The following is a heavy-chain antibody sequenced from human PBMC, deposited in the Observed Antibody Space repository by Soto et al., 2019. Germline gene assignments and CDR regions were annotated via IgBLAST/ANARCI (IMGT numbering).Heavy chain of an antibody. J-gene: IGHJ4*02. CDR2: IYYSGST. D-gene: IGHD4-4*01. CDR3: ASRGFYSNLDY. V-gene: IGHV4-31*03. CDR1: GGSIRSGGYY. Sequence: PSEPPSLTRTVSGGSIRSGGYYWSWIRHHPGKGLEWIGYIYYSGSTYHNPSLKSRVTISVATSKNQFSLKLSSVTAADTAVYYCASRGFYSNLDYCGQGTLGTVSS.